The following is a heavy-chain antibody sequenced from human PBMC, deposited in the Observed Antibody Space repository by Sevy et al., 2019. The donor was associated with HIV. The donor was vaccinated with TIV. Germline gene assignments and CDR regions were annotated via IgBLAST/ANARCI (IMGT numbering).Heavy chain of an antibody. CDR3: ARDRGEILSSAFDY. D-gene: IGHD3-16*01. V-gene: IGHV3-23*01. J-gene: IGHJ4*02. CDR2: VSGSGGST. CDR1: GFTFTSYA. Sequence: GGSLRLSCAVSGFTFTSYAMNWVRQAPGKGLEWVSGVSGSGGSTYYADSVKGRFSISRDNSTNTLYLQINSLRAEETAIYYCARDRGEILSSAFDYWGQGTLVTVSS.